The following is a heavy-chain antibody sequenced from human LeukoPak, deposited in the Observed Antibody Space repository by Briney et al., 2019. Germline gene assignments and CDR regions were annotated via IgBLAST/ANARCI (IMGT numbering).Heavy chain of an antibody. Sequence: GGSLRLSCAASGFTFSSYAMHWVRQAPGKGLEWVAVISYDGSNKYYADSVKGRFTISRDNSKNTLYLQMNSLRAEDTAVYYCASLAVGDAFDIWGQGTMATVSS. CDR3: ASLAVGDAFDI. D-gene: IGHD6-19*01. CDR2: ISYDGSNK. CDR1: GFTFSSYA. V-gene: IGHV3-30-3*01. J-gene: IGHJ3*02.